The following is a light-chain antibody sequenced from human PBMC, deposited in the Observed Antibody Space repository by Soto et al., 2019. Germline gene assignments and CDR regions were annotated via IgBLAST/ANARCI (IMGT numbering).Light chain of an antibody. CDR2: AAS. J-gene: IGKJ1*01. CDR3: XQSNSXPQT. CDR1: QGISNW. Sequence: DIQMTQSPSSVSASVGDRVTITCRASQGISNWLAWYQQKPGKAPKLLISAASNLQXGVPXRFXXXXXXXXXXXXXXSLQPEDFATYFCXQSNSXPQTFGQGTKVEIK. V-gene: IGKV1-12*01.